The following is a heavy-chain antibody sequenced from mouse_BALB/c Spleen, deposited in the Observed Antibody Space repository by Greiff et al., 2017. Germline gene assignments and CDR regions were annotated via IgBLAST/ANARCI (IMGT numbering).Heavy chain of an antibody. J-gene: IGHJ3*01. CDR1: GFTFSSYT. V-gene: IGHV5-12-2*01. CDR3: ARGEVRLFAY. D-gene: IGHD2-14*01. Sequence: EVKVEESGGGLVQPGGSLKLSCAASGFTFSSYTMSWVRQTPEKRLEWVAYISNGGGSTYYPDTVKGRFTISRDNAKNTLYLQMSSLKSEDTAMYYCARGEVRLFAYWGQGTLVTVSA. CDR2: ISNGGGST.